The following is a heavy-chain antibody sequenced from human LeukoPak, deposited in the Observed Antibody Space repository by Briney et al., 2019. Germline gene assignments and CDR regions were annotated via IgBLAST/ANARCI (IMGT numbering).Heavy chain of an antibody. CDR1: GFTFSSYY. V-gene: IGHV3-21*04. CDR3: ARVLRLERPYYYYYMYV. D-gene: IGHD1-1*01. J-gene: IGHJ6*03. CDR2: ISTSSSYI. Sequence: PGGSLILSCAASGFTFSSYYMNWVRQAPGKGLEWVSSISTSSSYIYYADSVKGRFIISRDNTKNSLYLQMNSMRAEDTALYRCARVLRLERPYYYYYMYVWGKGTTVTISS.